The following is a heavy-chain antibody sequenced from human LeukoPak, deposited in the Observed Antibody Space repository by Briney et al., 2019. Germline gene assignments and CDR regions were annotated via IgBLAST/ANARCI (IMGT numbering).Heavy chain of an antibody. Sequence: PSETLSLTCTVSGGSISSYYWSWIRQPPGKGLEWIGEINHSGSTNYNPSLKSRITISVDTSQNQFSLKLSSVTAADTAVYYCARDPRYPHWYFDLWGRGTLVTVSS. CDR2: INHSGST. J-gene: IGHJ2*01. V-gene: IGHV4-34*01. CDR1: GGSISSYY. D-gene: IGHD3-16*02. CDR3: ARDPRYPHWYFDL.